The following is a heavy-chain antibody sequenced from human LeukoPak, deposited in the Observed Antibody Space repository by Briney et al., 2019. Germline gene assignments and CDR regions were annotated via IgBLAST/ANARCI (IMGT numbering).Heavy chain of an antibody. D-gene: IGHD2-15*01. V-gene: IGHV7-4-1*02. CDR3: ASSGYCSGGSCSPVPPLDY. CDR2: INTNTGNP. CDR1: GYTFTSYA. J-gene: IGHJ4*02. Sequence: GASVKVSCKASGYTFTSYAMNWVRQAPGQGLEWMGWINTNTGNPTYAQGFTGRFVFSLDTSVSTAYLQISSLKAEDTAVYYCASSGYCSGGSCSPVPPLDYWGQGTLVTASS.